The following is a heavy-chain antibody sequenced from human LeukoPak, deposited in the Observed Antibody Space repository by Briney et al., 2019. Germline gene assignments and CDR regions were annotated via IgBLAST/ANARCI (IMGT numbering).Heavy chain of an antibody. CDR2: IYYSGST. V-gene: IGHV4-39*01. CDR3: ARGETKAAPFDY. D-gene: IGHD3-16*01. Sequence: SETLSLTCTVSGGSISSSSYYWGWIRQPPGKGLERIGSIYYSGSTYYNPSLKSRVTISVDTSKNQFSLKQSSVTAADTAVYYCARGETKAAPFDYWGQGTLVTVSS. J-gene: IGHJ4*02. CDR1: GGSISSSSYY.